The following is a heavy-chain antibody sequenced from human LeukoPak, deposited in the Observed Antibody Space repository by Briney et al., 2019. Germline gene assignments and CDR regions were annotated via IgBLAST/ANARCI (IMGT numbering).Heavy chain of an antibody. V-gene: IGHV3-23*01. J-gene: IGHJ4*02. Sequence: PGGSLRLSCAASGFTFSSYAVSWVRQAPGKGLEWVSAISGSGGSTYYADSVKGRFTISRDNSKNTLYLQMNSLRAEDTAVYYCAKAIGSWLRQTLYYFDYWGQGTLVTVSS. CDR1: GFTFSSYA. D-gene: IGHD5-12*01. CDR2: ISGSGGST. CDR3: AKAIGSWLRQTLYYFDY.